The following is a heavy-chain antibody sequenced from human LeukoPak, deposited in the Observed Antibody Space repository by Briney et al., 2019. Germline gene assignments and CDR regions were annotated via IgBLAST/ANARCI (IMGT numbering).Heavy chain of an antibody. CDR1: GGSISSYY. J-gene: IGHJ6*02. D-gene: IGHD2-2*01. CDR3: ARQPAASYYYYYGMDV. V-gene: IGHV4-59*01. Sequence: PSETLSLTCTVSGGSISSYYWSWIRQPPGKGLEWIGYIYYSRSTNYNPSLKSRVTISVDTSKNQFSLKLSSVTAADTAVYYCARQPAASYYYYYGMDVWGQGTTVTVSS. CDR2: IYYSRST.